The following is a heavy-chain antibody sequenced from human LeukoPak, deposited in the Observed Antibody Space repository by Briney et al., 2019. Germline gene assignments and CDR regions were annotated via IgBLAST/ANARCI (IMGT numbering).Heavy chain of an antibody. V-gene: IGHV3-30*18. CDR3: AKVGGSSFELLWFGELLDDNWFDP. J-gene: IGHJ5*02. CDR1: GFXFSSYG. Sequence: GSLRLSCAASGFXFSSYGMHWVRQAPGKGLEWVAVISYDGSNKYYADSVKGRFTISRDNSKNTLYLQMNSLRAEDTAVYYCAKVGGSSFELLWFGELLDDNWFDPWGQGTLVTVSS. D-gene: IGHD3-10*01. CDR2: ISYDGSNK.